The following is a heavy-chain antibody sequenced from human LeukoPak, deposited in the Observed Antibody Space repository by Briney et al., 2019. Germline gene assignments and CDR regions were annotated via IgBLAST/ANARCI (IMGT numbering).Heavy chain of an antibody. CDR2: ISPYNGNT. V-gene: IGHV1-18*01. J-gene: IGHJ4*02. D-gene: IGHD6-13*01. CDR1: GYTFTSYG. CDR3: ARDGGMIAAGPFDY. Sequence: EASVKVSCKASGYTFTSYGINLVRQATGQGLDWMGSISPYNGNTNYGQKLQGRVTMTTDTSTSAAYMELRSLRSDDTAVYYCARDGGMIAAGPFDYWGQGTLVTVSS.